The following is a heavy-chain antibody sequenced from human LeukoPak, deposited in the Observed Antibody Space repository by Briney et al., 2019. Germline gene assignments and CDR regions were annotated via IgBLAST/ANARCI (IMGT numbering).Heavy chain of an antibody. CDR3: ARGCPGY. J-gene: IGHJ4*02. CDR2: INHSGSA. V-gene: IGHV4-34*01. Sequence: SETLSLTCAVYGGSFSGYYWTWIRQTPGKGLEWIGQINHSGSANYNPFLKSRVTMSVDTSKNQFSLKLTSVTAADTAVYYCARGCPGYWGQGTLVTVSS. CDR1: GGSFSGYY.